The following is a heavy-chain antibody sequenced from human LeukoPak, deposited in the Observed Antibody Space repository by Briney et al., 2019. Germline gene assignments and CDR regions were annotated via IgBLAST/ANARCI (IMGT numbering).Heavy chain of an antibody. J-gene: IGHJ4*02. CDR3: ARDRPYGGPLY. CDR1: GFTFSSYG. Sequence: GGSLRLSCAAYGFTFSSYGMHWVRQAPGKGLEWVAVIWYDGSNKYYADSVKGRFTISRGNSKNTVYLQMNSLRAEDTAVYYCARDRPYGGPLYWGQGTLVTVSS. V-gene: IGHV3-33*08. D-gene: IGHD4-23*01. CDR2: IWYDGSNK.